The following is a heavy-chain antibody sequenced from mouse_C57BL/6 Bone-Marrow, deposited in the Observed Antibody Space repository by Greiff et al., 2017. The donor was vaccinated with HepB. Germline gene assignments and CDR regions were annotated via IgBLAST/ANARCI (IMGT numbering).Heavy chain of an antibody. V-gene: IGHV5-17*01. J-gene: IGHJ3*01. Sequence: EVKLVESGGGLVKPGGSLKLSCAASGFTFSDYGMHWVRQAPEKGLEWVAYISSGSSTIYYADTVKGRFTISRDNAKNTLFLQMTSLRSEDTAIYYCARSYYSKGGFAYWGQGTLVTVSA. CDR2: ISSGSSTI. CDR3: ARSYYSKGGFAY. CDR1: GFTFSDYG. D-gene: IGHD2-5*01.